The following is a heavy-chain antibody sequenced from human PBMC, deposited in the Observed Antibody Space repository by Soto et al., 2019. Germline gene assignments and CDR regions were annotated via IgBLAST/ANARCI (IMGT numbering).Heavy chain of an antibody. CDR3: ARGGGSVSYYNQYNWFDP. CDR2: SNVYNGNT. Sequence: QVQLVQSGGEVKKPGASVKVSCKASGYTFTNYGISWVRQAPGQGLEWMGWSNVYNGNTKYAQKVQGRVTMTTDTSTSTAYMALRSLRSDYTAVYYCARGGGSVSYYNQYNWFDPWGQGTLVTFSS. J-gene: IGHJ5*02. D-gene: IGHD3-10*01. V-gene: IGHV1-18*01. CDR1: GYTFTNYG.